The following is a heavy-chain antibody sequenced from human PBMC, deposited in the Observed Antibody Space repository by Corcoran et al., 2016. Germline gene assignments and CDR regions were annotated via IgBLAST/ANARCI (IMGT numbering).Heavy chain of an antibody. CDR3: AKGGIVLVMEFEY. V-gene: IGHV3-23*01. CDR2: ISGSGGCT. CDR1: GFTFSSYA. Sequence: EVQLLESGGGLVQPGGSLRLSCAASGFTFSSYAMSWVRQAPGKGLEWVSAISGSGGCTYYADSVKGRFTISRVNSKNTLYLQMNSLRADDTAVYYCAKGGIVLVMEFEYWGQGTQVTVSS. J-gene: IGHJ4*02. D-gene: IGHD3-22*01.